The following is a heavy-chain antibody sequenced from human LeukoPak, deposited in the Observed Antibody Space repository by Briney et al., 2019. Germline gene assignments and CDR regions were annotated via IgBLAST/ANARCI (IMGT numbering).Heavy chain of an antibody. D-gene: IGHD5-12*01. J-gene: IGHJ4*02. CDR2: FDPEDGET. Sequence: ASVKVSCKVSGYTLTELSMHWVRQAPGKGLEWMGGFDPEDGETIYAQKFQGRVTITADESTSTAYMELSSLRSEDTAVYYCARDKSGYEFDYWGQGTLVTVSS. V-gene: IGHV1-24*01. CDR1: GYTLTELS. CDR3: ARDKSGYEFDY.